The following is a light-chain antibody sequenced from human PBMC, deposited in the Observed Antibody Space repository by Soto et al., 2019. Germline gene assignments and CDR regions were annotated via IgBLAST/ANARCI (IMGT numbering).Light chain of an antibody. CDR1: QSVSDN. CDR2: GAS. Sequence: EIVMTQSPATLSVSPGERATLSCRASQSVSDNLAWYKQKPGQAPRLLIYGASTRATGIPARFSGSGSGTEFTLTISSLQSEDFAVYCQQSNNWPYTFGQGTKLDIK. CDR3: QQSNNWPYT. V-gene: IGKV3-15*01. J-gene: IGKJ2*01.